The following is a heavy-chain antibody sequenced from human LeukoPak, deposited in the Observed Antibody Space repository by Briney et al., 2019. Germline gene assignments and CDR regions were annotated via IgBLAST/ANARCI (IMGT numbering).Heavy chain of an antibody. CDR1: GGSISSSSYY. D-gene: IGHD3-16*01. V-gene: IGHV4-39*07. Sequence: PSETLSLTCTVSGGSISSSSYYWGWIRQPPGKGLEWIGSIYYSGSTYYNPSLKSRVTISVDTSKNQFSLKLSSVTAADTAVYYCARDAGGLRLGELWDWGQGTLVTVSS. CDR3: ARDAGGLRLGELWD. CDR2: IYYSGST. J-gene: IGHJ4*02.